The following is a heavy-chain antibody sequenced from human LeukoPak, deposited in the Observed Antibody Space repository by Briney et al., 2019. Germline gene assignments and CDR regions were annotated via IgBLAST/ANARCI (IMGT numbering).Heavy chain of an antibody. Sequence: ASVKVSCKASGYTFTGYYMHWVRQAPGQGLEWMGWINPNSGGTSYAQKFQGWVTMTRDTSISTAYMELSRLRSDDTAVYYCARDRSVVVPAAMPGYYYYGMDVWGKGTTVTVSS. D-gene: IGHD2-2*01. CDR3: ARDRSVVVPAAMPGYYYYGMDV. CDR2: INPNSGGT. CDR1: GYTFTGYY. J-gene: IGHJ6*04. V-gene: IGHV1-2*04.